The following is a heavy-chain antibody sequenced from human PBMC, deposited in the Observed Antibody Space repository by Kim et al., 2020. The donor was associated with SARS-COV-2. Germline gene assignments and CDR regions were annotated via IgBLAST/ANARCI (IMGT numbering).Heavy chain of an antibody. CDR2: IYPSGST. CDR1: GGFLSGCGGY. D-gene: IGHD2-15*01. Sequence: SETLSLTCTVSGGFLSGCGGYWGLGWIRQPPAKGLEWSGNIYPSGSTYYIPSVESRITFSADTSKNQFSLRLSSVTAADTAVYYCSRICSSSYYPDVWG. CDR3: SRICSSSYYPDV. J-gene: IGHJ6*03. V-gene: IGHV4-39*01.